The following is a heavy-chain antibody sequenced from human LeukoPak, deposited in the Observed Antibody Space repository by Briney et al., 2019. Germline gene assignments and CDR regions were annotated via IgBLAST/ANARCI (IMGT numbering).Heavy chain of an antibody. V-gene: IGHV3-74*01. J-gene: IGHJ4*02. D-gene: IGHD6-6*01. CDR1: GFTFTNYW. CDR2: LPPDELGI. Sequence: GGSLRLSCAASGFTFTNYWMHWVRQAPGMGLVWVSRLPPDELGIIYADSVKGRFAVSRDNAKNTVYLQMNNLRVDDTAMYYCVGTIASRGSEYWGQGALVTVSS. CDR3: VGTIASRGSEY.